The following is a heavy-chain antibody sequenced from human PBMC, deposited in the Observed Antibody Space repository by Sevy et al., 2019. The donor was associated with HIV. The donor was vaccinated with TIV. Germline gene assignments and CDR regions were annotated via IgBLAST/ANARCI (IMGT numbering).Heavy chain of an antibody. CDR3: ARDNLAVAGRGWFDP. D-gene: IGHD6-19*01. CDR2: IIPLLGTA. J-gene: IGHJ5*02. CDR1: GGTFTSYA. V-gene: IGHV1-69*13. Sequence: ASVKVSCKASGGTFTSYAISWVRQPPGLGLEWMGGIIPLLGTANYAQQFQGRVTITADESTSTVYMELSSLRSEDTAVYYCARDNLAVAGRGWFDPWGQGTLVTVSS.